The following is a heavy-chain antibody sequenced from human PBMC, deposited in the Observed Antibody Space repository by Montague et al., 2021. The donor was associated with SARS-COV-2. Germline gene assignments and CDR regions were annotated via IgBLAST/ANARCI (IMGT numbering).Heavy chain of an antibody. CDR2: IDWDDDK. D-gene: IGHD3-9*01. J-gene: IGHJ4*02. Sequence: PALVKPTQTLTLTCTFSGFSLSTSGMCVSWIRQPPGKALEWLALIDWDDDKYYSTSLKTRLTISKDTSKNQVVLTMTNMDPVDTATYYCARTYYDILTGYYTYDYWGQETLVTVSS. CDR1: GFSLSTSGMC. CDR3: ARTYYDILTGYYTYDY. V-gene: IGHV2-70*01.